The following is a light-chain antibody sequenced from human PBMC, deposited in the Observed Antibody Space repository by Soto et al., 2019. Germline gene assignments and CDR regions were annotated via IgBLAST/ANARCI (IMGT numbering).Light chain of an antibody. J-gene: IGKJ1*01. V-gene: IGKV3-20*01. CDR3: QQHVSSPWG. CDR1: QSVSSSY. Sequence: EIVFTHSPGTLSLSPGERATLSCRASQSVSSSYLTWFQQKPGQAPRLLIYGASSRATGIPDRFSGSGSGTDFTLTISRLEPEDFAVYYCQQHVSSPWGFGQGTKVDIK. CDR2: GAS.